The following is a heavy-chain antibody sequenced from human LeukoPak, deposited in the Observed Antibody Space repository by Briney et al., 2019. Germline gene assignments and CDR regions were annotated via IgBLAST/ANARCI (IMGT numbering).Heavy chain of an antibody. J-gene: IGHJ4*02. CDR1: GFTFSSYA. V-gene: IGHV3-23*01. Sequence: GGSLRLSCAASGFTFSSYAMSWVRQAPGKGLEWVSAISGSGGTTYYADSVKGRFTISRDNSKNTLYLQVNSLRAEDTAVYYCAKCMEPAARGSFDYWGQGTLVTVSS. CDR2: ISGSGGTT. D-gene: IGHD2-2*01. CDR3: AKCMEPAARGSFDY.